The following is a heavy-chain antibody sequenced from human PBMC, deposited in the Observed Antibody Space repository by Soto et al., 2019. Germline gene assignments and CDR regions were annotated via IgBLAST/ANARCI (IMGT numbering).Heavy chain of an antibody. CDR3: AALRYTRIVSDPSARGNHWFDP. CDR1: GGSIRVDDYY. J-gene: IGHJ5*02. CDR2: IYYSGSA. V-gene: IGHV4-30-4*01. D-gene: IGHD2-21*01. Sequence: SEPLSLTCTFSGGSIRVDDYYWSWIRQPPGKGLEWIGYIYYSGSAYYNPSLERRVTMSVDTSKAQFSLKLSSVTAADTAIYFCAALRYTRIVSDPSARGNHWFDPWGQGTLVTVSS.